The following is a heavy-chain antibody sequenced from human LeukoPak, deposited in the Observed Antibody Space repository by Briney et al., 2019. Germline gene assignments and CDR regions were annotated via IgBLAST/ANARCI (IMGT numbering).Heavy chain of an antibody. CDR2: IYYSGST. D-gene: IGHD3-9*01. Sequence: SETLSLTCTVSGGSISGYYWSWIRQPPGKGLEWIGYIYYSGSTNYNPSLKSRVTISVDTSKNQFSLKLSSVTAADTAVYYCARDKGYYDILTGYYRTAAFDIWGQGTMVTVSS. J-gene: IGHJ3*02. CDR3: ARDKGYYDILTGYYRTAAFDI. CDR1: GGSISGYY. V-gene: IGHV4-59*01.